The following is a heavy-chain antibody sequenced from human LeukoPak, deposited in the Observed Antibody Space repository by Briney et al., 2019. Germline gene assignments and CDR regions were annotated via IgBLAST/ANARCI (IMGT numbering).Heavy chain of an antibody. J-gene: IGHJ5*02. D-gene: IGHD3-10*01. CDR1: GGSFSGYY. CDR2: INHSGGT. CDR3: ARARVGVRGVIGWFDP. Sequence: SETLSLTCAVYGGSFSGYYWSWIRQPPGKGLEWIGEINHSGGTNYNPSLKSRVTISVDTSKNQFSLKLSSVTAADTAVYYCARARVGVRGVIGWFDPWGQGTLVTVSS. V-gene: IGHV4-34*01.